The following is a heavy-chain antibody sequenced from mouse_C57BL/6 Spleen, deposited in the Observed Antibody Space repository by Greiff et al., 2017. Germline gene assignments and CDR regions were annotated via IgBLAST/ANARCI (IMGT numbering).Heavy chain of an antibody. D-gene: IGHD1-1*01. J-gene: IGHJ1*03. V-gene: IGHV1-9*01. Sequence: QVQLQQSGAELMKPGASVKLSCKATGYTFTGYWIEWVKQRPGHGLEWIGEILPGRGSTNYNEKLKGKATFTADTSSNTAYMQLSSLTTEDSAIYYCARGYYYGSSPRYFDVWGTGTTVTVSS. CDR3: ARGYYYGSSPRYFDV. CDR2: ILPGRGST. CDR1: GYTFTGYW.